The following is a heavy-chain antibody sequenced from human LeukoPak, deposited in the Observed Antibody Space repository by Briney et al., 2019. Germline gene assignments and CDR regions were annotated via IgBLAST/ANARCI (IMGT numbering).Heavy chain of an antibody. V-gene: IGHV1-24*01. CDR1: GYTFTELS. Sequence: ASVKVSCKVSGYTFTELSMHWVRQAPGKGLEWMGGSDPEDGETIYAQKFQGRVTMTEDTSTDTAYMELSSLRSEDTAVYYCATVRFGQQLVHWEAFDIWGQGTMVTVSS. D-gene: IGHD6-13*01. CDR2: SDPEDGET. J-gene: IGHJ3*02. CDR3: ATVRFGQQLVHWEAFDI.